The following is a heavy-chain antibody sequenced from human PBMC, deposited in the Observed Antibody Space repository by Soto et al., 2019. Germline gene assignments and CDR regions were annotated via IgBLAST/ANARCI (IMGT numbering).Heavy chain of an antibody. CDR1: GFTFSSYA. D-gene: IGHD5-18*01. J-gene: IGHJ6*02. CDR2: ISGSGGST. CDR3: AKDHRRGYSYGYYYYGMDV. V-gene: IGHV3-23*01. Sequence: EVQLLESGGGLVQPGGSLRLSCAASGFTFSSYAMSWVRQAPGKGLEWVSAISGSGGSTYYADSVKGRFTISRDNSENSLYLHMNSLRAEDTAVYYCAKDHRRGYSYGYYYYGMDVWGHGTTVTVSS.